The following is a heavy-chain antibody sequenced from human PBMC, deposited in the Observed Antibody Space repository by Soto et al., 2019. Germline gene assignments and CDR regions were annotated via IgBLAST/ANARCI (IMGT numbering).Heavy chain of an antibody. D-gene: IGHD2-2*01. CDR3: ALLPASDY. CDR2: ISYDESNK. Sequence: PGGSLRLSCAASGFTFSSYGMHWVRQAPGKGLEWVAVISYDESNKYYADSVKGRFTISRDNSKNTLYLQMNSLRAEDTAVYYCALLPASDYWGQGTLVTVSS. J-gene: IGHJ4*02. V-gene: IGHV3-30*03. CDR1: GFTFSSYG.